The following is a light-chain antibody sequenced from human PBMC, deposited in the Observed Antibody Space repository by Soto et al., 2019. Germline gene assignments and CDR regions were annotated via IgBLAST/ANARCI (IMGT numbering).Light chain of an antibody. J-gene: IGKJ4*01. CDR3: QQYNSWPLT. V-gene: IGKV3-15*01. CDR2: GAS. CDR1: QSVRSN. Sequence: EIVMTQSPSSLSVSPGEIATLSCRASQSVRSNLAWYQQKPGKAPRLLFYGASTRSTGIPARFSGSGSGTDFTLTISSLQSEDFAVYYCQQYNSWPLTFGGGSKVEIK.